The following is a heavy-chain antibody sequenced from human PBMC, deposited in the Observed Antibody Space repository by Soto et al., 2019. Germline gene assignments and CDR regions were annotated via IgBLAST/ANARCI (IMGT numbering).Heavy chain of an antibody. CDR3: TTATTVHRSGGISQNNGWELKYV. CDR2: IKSKTDGGTT. J-gene: IGHJ6*04. D-gene: IGHD3-10*01. V-gene: IGHV3-15*01. CDR1: GFTFSNAW. Sequence: GGSLRLSCAASGFTFSNAWMSWVRQAPGKGLEWVGRIKSKTDGGTTDYAAPVKGRFTISRDDSKNTLYLQMNSLKTEDTAVYYCTTATTVHRSGGISQNNGWELKYVWGKGTTVTVSS.